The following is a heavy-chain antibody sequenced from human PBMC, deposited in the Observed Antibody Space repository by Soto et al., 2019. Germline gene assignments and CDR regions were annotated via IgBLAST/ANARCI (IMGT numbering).Heavy chain of an antibody. Sequence: QVQLVQSGAEVKKPGASVKVSCKASGYTFTGYYMHWVRQAPGQGLEWMGWINPNSGGTNYAQKFQVRVTMTRDTSISTAYMELSRLRSDDTAVYYCARDHTDFWSGYFGWFDPWGQGTLVTVSS. CDR3: ARDHTDFWSGYFGWFDP. V-gene: IGHV1-2*02. J-gene: IGHJ5*02. CDR1: GYTFTGYY. D-gene: IGHD3-3*01. CDR2: INPNSGGT.